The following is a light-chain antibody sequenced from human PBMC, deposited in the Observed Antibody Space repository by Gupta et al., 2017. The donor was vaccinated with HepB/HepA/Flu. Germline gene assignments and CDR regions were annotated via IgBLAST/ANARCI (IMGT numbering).Light chain of an antibody. CDR1: QSVSSSY. CDR2: GAS. V-gene: IGKV3-20*01. CDR3: QQDGSSPWA. Sequence: TQSPGTLSLSPGERSTLSCRASQSVSSSYLAWYQQKPGQAPRLLIYGASSRGTGIPDRFSGSGSGTDFTLTISRLEPEDFAVYYCQQDGSSPWAFGQGTKVEIK. J-gene: IGKJ1*01.